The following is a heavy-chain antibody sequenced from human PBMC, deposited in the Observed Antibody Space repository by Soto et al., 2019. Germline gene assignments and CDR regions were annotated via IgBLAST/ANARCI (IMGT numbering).Heavy chain of an antibody. CDR1: GYTFTSYG. D-gene: IGHD3-10*01. J-gene: IGHJ5*02. V-gene: IGHV1-18*01. Sequence: QVQLVQSGAEVKKPGASVKVSCKASGYTFTSYGISWVRQASGQGLEWMGWISAYNGNTNYAQKLQARDTMTTDPSTSKAYKELRSLRSDDTAVYYCARTLRVSGGCFDPWGQGTLVTVSS. CDR3: ARTLRVSGGCFDP. CDR2: ISAYNGNT.